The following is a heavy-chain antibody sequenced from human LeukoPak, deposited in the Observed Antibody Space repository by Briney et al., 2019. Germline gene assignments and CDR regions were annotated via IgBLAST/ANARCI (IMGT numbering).Heavy chain of an antibody. Sequence: SETLSLTCAVSGGSISSGGYSWSWIRQPPGKGLEWIGYINHSGGTNYNPSLKSRVTISVDTSKNQFSLKLSSVTAADTAVYYCARGDRDFWSGYYYYYYGMDVWGQGTTVTVSS. CDR1: GGSISSGGYS. J-gene: IGHJ6*02. CDR2: INHSGGT. D-gene: IGHD3-3*01. V-gene: IGHV4-30-2*01. CDR3: ARGDRDFWSGYYYYYYGMDV.